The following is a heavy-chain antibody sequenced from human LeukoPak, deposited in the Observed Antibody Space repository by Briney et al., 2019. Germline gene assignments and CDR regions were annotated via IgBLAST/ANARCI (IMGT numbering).Heavy chain of an antibody. D-gene: IGHD6-19*01. J-gene: IGHJ3*02. V-gene: IGHV1-69*13. CDR3: AREGREYAAWGYSSYKGAFDI. CDR1: GGTFSSYA. CDR2: IIPIFGTA. Sequence: SVKVSCKASGGTFSSYAISWVRQAPGQGLEWMGGIIPIFGTANYAQKSQGRVTITADESTSTAYMELSSLRSEDTAVYYCAREGREYAAWGYSSYKGAFDIWGQGTMVTVSS.